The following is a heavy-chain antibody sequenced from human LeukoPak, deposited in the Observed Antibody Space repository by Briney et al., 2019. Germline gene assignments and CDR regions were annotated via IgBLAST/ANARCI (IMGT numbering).Heavy chain of an antibody. CDR1: GGSISSYY. V-gene: IGHV4-59*01. CDR3: ASSSGGSWYYYMDF. Sequence: SETLSLTCTVSGGSISSYYWSWIRQPPGKGLEWIGYIYYSGSTNYNPSLKSRVTISVDTSKNQFSLKLSSVTSAATAVYYCASSSGGSWYYYMDFWGKGTTVTVSS. CDR2: IYYSGST. D-gene: IGHD2-15*01. J-gene: IGHJ6*03.